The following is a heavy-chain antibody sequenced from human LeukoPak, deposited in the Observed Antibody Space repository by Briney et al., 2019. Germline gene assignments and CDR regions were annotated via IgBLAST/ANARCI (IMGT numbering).Heavy chain of an antibody. V-gene: IGHV4-59*08. CDR3: ARLFPSYDYVWGSYRINAFDI. Sequence: SETLSLTCTVSGGSISSYYWSWIRQPPGKGPEWIGYIYYSGSTNYNPSLKSRVTISVDTSKNQFSLKLSSVTAADTAVYYCARLFPSYDYVWGSYRINAFDIWGQGTMVTVSS. CDR1: GGSISSYY. J-gene: IGHJ3*02. CDR2: IYYSGST. D-gene: IGHD3-16*02.